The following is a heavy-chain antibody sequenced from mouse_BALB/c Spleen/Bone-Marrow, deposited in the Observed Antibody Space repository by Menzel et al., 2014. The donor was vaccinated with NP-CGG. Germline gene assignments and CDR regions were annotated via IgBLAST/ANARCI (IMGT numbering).Heavy chain of an antibody. Sequence: EVKLVESGAELVKPGASVKLSCTASGFNIKDTYMHWVKPRPEQGLEWIGRIDPANGHTKYDPKFQGKATITADTSSNTAYLRLSSLTSEDTAVYYCARNWDEGVDYWGQGTTLTVSS. CDR1: GFNIKDTY. J-gene: IGHJ2*01. D-gene: IGHD4-1*01. CDR3: ARNWDEGVDY. CDR2: IDPANGHT. V-gene: IGHV14-3*02.